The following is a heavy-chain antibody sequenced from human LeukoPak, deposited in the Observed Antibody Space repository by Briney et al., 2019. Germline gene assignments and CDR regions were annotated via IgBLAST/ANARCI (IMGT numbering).Heavy chain of an antibody. J-gene: IGHJ4*02. CDR1: GFTFDDYA. Sequence: PGGSLRLSCVASGFTFDDYAMHWVRQAPGKGLEWVSGISYNRDGIGYADSVKGRFTVYRDNAKNSLYLQMNSLRSEDTALYYCAKGAAAGIRGYFDYWGQGILVTVSS. CDR2: ISYNRDGI. CDR3: AKGAAAGIRGYFDY. D-gene: IGHD6-25*01. V-gene: IGHV3-9*01.